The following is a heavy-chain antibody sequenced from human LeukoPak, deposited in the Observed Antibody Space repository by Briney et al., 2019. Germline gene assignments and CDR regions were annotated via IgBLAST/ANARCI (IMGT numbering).Heavy chain of an antibody. CDR3: AKDRHAPGRYCSSTTCFPFDP. CDR1: GFIFSDYV. CDR2: ITASGDRT. Sequence: PGGSLRLSCAASGFIFSDYVMIWVRQAPGKGLEWVSGITASGDRTYYADSVKGRFTISRDNSKNTLYLQMNSLRAEDTAVYYCAKDRHAPGRYCSSTTCFPFDPWGQGTLVTVSS. D-gene: IGHD2-2*01. J-gene: IGHJ5*02. V-gene: IGHV3-23*01.